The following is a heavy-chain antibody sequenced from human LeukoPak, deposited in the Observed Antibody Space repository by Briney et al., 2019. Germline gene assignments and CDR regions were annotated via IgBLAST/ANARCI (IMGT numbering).Heavy chain of an antibody. CDR1: RYSFTSYW. Sequence: GESLKISCKGSRYSFTSYWIGWVRQMPGKGLEWMGIIYLGDSDTRYSPSFQGQVTISADKSISTAYLQWSSLKASDTAMYYCARWFSTWDSSGYSNYFDYWGQGTLVTVSS. V-gene: IGHV5-51*01. CDR3: ARWFSTWDSSGYSNYFDY. D-gene: IGHD3-22*01. CDR2: IYLGDSDT. J-gene: IGHJ4*02.